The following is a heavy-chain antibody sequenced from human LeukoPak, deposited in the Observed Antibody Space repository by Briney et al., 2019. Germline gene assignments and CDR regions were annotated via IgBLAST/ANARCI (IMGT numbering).Heavy chain of an antibody. CDR1: GGSISSYNYY. V-gene: IGHV4-39*01. D-gene: IGHD3-10*01. Sequence: SETLSLTCTVSGGSISSYNYYWGWIRQPPGKGLEWIVSMYYTGSTYDNPSLKSRVTISVNTAKNQFSLKMSSVAAADTAMYYCARLPRISMVRGVNRFYFDYWGQGTLVAVSS. J-gene: IGHJ4*02. CDR3: ARLPRISMVRGVNRFYFDY. CDR2: MYYTGST.